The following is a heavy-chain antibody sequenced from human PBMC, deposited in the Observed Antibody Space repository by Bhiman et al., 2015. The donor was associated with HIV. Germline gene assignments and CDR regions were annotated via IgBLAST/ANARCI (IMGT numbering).Heavy chain of an antibody. CDR1: GFTFDDYG. V-gene: IGHV3-9*01. D-gene: IGHD7-27*01. CDR3: ARPGALLAFDI. Sequence: EVQLVESGGGLVQPGRSLRLSCAASGFTFDDYGMHWVRQAPGKGLEWVSGISWNSGTIGYADSVKGRFTISRDNAKNTLYLQMNSLRAEDTAVYYCARPGALLAFDIWGQGTMVTVSS. J-gene: IGHJ3*02. CDR2: ISWNSGTI.